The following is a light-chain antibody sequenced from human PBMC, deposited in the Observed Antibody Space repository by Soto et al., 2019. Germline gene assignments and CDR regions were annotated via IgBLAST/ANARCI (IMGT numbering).Light chain of an antibody. V-gene: IGLV1-47*01. CDR2: RNN. Sequence: QSVLTQPPSASGTPGQRVTISCSGSSSNIGSNYVYWYQQLPGTAPKLLIYRNNQRPSGVPDRFSGSKSVNTASLTISGLQPEDEADYYCASYTITKTWVFGGGTKLTVL. CDR1: SSNIGSNY. J-gene: IGLJ3*02. CDR3: ASYTITKTWV.